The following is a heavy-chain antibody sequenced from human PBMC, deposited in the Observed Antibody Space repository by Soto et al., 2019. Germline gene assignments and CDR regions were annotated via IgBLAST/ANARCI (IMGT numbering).Heavy chain of an antibody. D-gene: IGHD2-21*02. J-gene: IGHJ6*02. Sequence: GGSVKFACKASGGAFSSYAISWVRQAPGQGLEWMGGIIPIFGTANYAHKFQGRVTITADESTSTAYMELSSLRSDDTAVYYCARGDSNYYYGMDVWGQGTTVTVTS. CDR2: IIPIFGTA. V-gene: IGHV1-69*13. CDR3: ARGDSNYYYGMDV. CDR1: GGAFSSYA.